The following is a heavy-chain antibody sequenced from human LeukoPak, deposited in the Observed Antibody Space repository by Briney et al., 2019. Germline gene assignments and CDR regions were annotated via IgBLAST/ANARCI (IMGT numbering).Heavy chain of an antibody. CDR2: IYSAGDT. J-gene: IGHJ4*02. CDR3: ARGIVGARGFDY. CDR1: GLTFRSYD. D-gene: IGHD1-26*01. V-gene: IGHV3-13*01. Sequence: PGGSLRLSCEVSGLTFRSYDMHWVRQATGKSLEWVSGIYSAGDTYYPGSVKGRFTISRENAKNSLYLQMNSLRAGDTAVYYCARGIVGARGFDYWGQGTLVTVSS.